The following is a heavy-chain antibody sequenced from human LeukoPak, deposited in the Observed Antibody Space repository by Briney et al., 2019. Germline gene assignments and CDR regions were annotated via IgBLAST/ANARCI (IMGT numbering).Heavy chain of an antibody. D-gene: IGHD6-19*01. CDR2: INPSGGST. CDR3: ARVDVAVAGGFDL. J-gene: IGHJ2*01. CDR1: GYTFTSYY. V-gene: IGHV1-46*01. Sequence: GASVKVSCKASGYTFTSYYMHWVRQAPGQGLEWMGIINPSGGSTSYAQKFQGRVTMTRDTSTSTVYMELRSLRSDDTAVYYCARVDVAVAGGFDLWGRGTLVTVSS.